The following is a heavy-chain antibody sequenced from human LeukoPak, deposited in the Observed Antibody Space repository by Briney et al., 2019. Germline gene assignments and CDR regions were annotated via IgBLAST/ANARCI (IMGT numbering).Heavy chain of an antibody. CDR2: ISAYNGNT. J-gene: IGHJ5*02. CDR1: GYTFTSYG. D-gene: IGHD2-21*02. Sequence: ASVKVSCKASGYTFTSYGISWVRQAPGQGLEWMGWISAYNGNTNYAQKLQGRVTMTTDTSTSTAYMELSRLRSDDTAVYYCARVPGGAAYCGGDCYSKGFDPWGQGTLVTVSS. CDR3: ARVPGGAAYCGGDCYSKGFDP. V-gene: IGHV1-18*01.